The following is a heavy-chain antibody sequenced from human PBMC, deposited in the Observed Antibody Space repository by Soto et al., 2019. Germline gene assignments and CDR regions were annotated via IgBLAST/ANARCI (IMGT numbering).Heavy chain of an antibody. Sequence: ASVKVSCEAPSDAFTSYYINWVRQAPGQGLEWMGVINPHGGSTAYAQKFKGRVTLTRDTSASTVYMEVSSLTSEDTAMYYCARSSGGNFGIIIEGTNWFAPWGQGTLVTVSS. D-gene: IGHD1-26*01. CDR3: ARSSGGNFGIIIEGTNWFAP. V-gene: IGHV1-46*01. CDR2: INPHGGST. J-gene: IGHJ5*02. CDR1: SDAFTSYY.